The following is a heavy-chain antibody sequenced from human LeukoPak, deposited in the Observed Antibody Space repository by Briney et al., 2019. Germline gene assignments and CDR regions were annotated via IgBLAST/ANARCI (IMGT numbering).Heavy chain of an antibody. CDR1: GFTFDDYA. V-gene: IGHV3-9*01. J-gene: IGHJ3*02. CDR2: ISWNSGSI. D-gene: IGHD3-22*01. Sequence: PGGSLRLSCAASGFTFDDYAMHWVRQAPGKGLEWVSGISWNSGSIGYADSVKGRFTISRDNAKNSLYLQMNSLRAEDTALYYCAKEPHYYDSSGYYYGLRGAFDIWGQGTMVTVSS. CDR3: AKEPHYYDSSGYYYGLRGAFDI.